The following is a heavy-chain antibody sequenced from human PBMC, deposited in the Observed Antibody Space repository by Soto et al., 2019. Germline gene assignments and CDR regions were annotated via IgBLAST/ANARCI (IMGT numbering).Heavy chain of an antibody. J-gene: IGHJ6*02. CDR3: AKEYNWGYYYYGMDV. CDR2: ISYDGSNK. CDR1: GFTFSSYG. Sequence: PGGSLRLSCAASGFTFSSYGMHWVRQAPGKGLEWVAVISYDGSNKYYADSVKGRFTISRDNSKNTLYLQMNSLRAEDTAVYYCAKEYNWGYYYYGMDVWGQGTTVTV. D-gene: IGHD1-20*01. V-gene: IGHV3-30*18.